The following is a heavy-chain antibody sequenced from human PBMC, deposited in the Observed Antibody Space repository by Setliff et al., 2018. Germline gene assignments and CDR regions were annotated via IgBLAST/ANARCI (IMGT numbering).Heavy chain of an antibody. Sequence: ASVKVSCKASGYTFTGYYMYWVRQAPGQGLEWMGWISAYNGNTNYEQKFQGRVTMTTDTSTSTAYMELRSLRSDDTAVYFCARDRGSGWFVYWGQGTLVTVSS. J-gene: IGHJ5*01. CDR2: ISAYNGNT. CDR3: ARDRGSGWFVY. V-gene: IGHV1-18*04. D-gene: IGHD6-19*01. CDR1: GYTFTGYY.